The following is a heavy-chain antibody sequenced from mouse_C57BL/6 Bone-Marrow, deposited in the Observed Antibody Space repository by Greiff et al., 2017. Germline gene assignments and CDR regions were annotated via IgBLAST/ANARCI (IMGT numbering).Heavy chain of an antibody. Sequence: EVQGVESGGDLVKPGGSLKLSCAASGFTFSSYGMSWFRRTPHKRLGWVATIISGGSYTYYPDNVKGRFTISRDNARNNLYLEMSSLKSENTAMYYCARHLCYGNYEAWFAYWGQGTLVTVSA. CDR3: ARHLCYGNYEAWFAY. D-gene: IGHD2-1*01. J-gene: IGHJ3*01. V-gene: IGHV5-6*01. CDR1: GFTFSSYG. CDR2: IISGGSYT.